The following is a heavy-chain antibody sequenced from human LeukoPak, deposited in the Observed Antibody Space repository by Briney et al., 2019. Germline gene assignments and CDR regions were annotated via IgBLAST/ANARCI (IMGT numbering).Heavy chain of an antibody. CDR2: IYPGDSDT. CDR3: ASPPTRECSSISCPLSY. Sequence: PGESLKISCKGSGYSFTSYWIAWVRQMPGKGLECMGIIYPGDSDTRYSPSFQGQVTISVDKSVSAAYLQWSSLKASDTAMYYCASPPTRECSSISCPLSYWGQGTLVTVSS. J-gene: IGHJ4*02. D-gene: IGHD2-2*01. CDR1: GYSFTSYW. V-gene: IGHV5-51*01.